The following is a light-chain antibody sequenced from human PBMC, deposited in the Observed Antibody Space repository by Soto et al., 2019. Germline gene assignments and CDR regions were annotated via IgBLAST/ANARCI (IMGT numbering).Light chain of an antibody. CDR2: GAS. J-gene: IGKJ2*01. CDR1: QGVSSY. Sequence: LVLTQSPATLSLSPGERATLSCRASQGVSSYLAWYQQKPGQAPRLLMYGASSRATGIPDRFSGTGSGTDFTLTISRLEPEDFAVYYCQQYGSSPYTLGLGTKVDI. CDR3: QQYGSSPYT. V-gene: IGKV3-20*01.